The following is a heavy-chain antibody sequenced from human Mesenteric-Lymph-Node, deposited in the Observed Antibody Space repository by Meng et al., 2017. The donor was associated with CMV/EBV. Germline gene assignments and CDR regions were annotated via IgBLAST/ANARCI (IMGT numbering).Heavy chain of an antibody. V-gene: IGHV3-9*01. CDR2: ISWNSGSI. J-gene: IGHJ3*02. D-gene: IGHD3-22*01. CDR3: AKDRRKGITMIVVVKSGGAFDI. CDR1: GFTFDDYA. Sequence: SLKISCAASGFTFDDYAMHWVRQAPGKGLEWVSGISWNSGSIGYADSVKGRFTISRDNSKNTLYLQMNSLRAEDTAVYYCAKDRRKGITMIVVVKSGGAFDIWGQGTMVTVSS.